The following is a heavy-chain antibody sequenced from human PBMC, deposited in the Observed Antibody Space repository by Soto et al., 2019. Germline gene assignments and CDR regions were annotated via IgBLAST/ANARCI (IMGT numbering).Heavy chain of an antibody. CDR1: GFTFSSYA. Sequence: GGSLRLSCAASGFTFSSYAMSWVRQAPGKELEWVSAISGSGGSTYYADSVKGRFTISRDNSKNTLYLQMNSLRAEDTAVYYCAKDRDIVVVVAGSDYWGQGTLVTVSS. V-gene: IGHV3-23*01. CDR3: AKDRDIVVVVAGSDY. D-gene: IGHD2-15*01. CDR2: ISGSGGST. J-gene: IGHJ4*02.